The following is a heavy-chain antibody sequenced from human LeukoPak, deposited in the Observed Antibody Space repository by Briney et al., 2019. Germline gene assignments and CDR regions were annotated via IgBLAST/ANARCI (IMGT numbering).Heavy chain of an antibody. Sequence: SETLSLTCAVSGGSISSSNWWSWVRPPPGKGLEWIGEIYHSGSTNYNPSLKSRVTISVDKSKNQFSLKLSSVTAADTAVYYCARAGVGSSSPEFDYWGQGTLVTVSS. CDR2: IYHSGST. CDR3: ARAGVGSSSPEFDY. J-gene: IGHJ4*02. CDR1: GGSISSSNW. V-gene: IGHV4-4*02. D-gene: IGHD6-6*01.